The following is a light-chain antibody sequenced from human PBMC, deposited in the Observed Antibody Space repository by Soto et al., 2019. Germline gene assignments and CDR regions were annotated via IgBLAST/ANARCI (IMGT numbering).Light chain of an antibody. V-gene: IGKV3-20*01. CDR2: GAS. CDR3: NHYGSLYT. Sequence: EIVLTQSPGTLSLSPGERATLSCRASQSVSSSYLAWYQQKPGQAPRLLIYGASSRATGIPDRFSGSGSGTDFTLTISRLDPDDFVVYYCNHYGSLYTFGQGTKLEIK. CDR1: QSVSSSY. J-gene: IGKJ2*01.